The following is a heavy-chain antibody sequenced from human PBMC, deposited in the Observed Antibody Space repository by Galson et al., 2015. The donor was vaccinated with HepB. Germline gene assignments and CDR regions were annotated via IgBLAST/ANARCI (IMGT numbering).Heavy chain of an antibody. CDR1: GYTFTSYG. Sequence: SVKVSCKASGYTFTSYGISWVRQAPGQGLEWMGWISAYNGNTNYAQKLQGRVTMTTDTSTSTAYMELRSLRSDDTAVYYCARDPGPGSGSYYYYYGMDVWGQGTTVTVSS. D-gene: IGHD3-10*01. CDR3: ARDPGPGSGSYYYYYGMDV. J-gene: IGHJ6*02. CDR2: ISAYNGNT. V-gene: IGHV1-18*01.